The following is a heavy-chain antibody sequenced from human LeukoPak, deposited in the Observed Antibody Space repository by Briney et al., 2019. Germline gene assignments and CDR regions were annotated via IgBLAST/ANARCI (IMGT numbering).Heavy chain of an antibody. V-gene: IGHV1-8*01. CDR3: ARGYSPIYYFYGMDV. D-gene: IGHD2-15*01. CDR1: GYTFTSYD. J-gene: IGHJ6*02. Sequence: GASVKVSCKASGYTFTSYDINWVRQATGQGLEWMGWMNPNSGNTGFAQEFQGRVTMTRNTSISTAYMELSSLRSEDTAVYYCARGYSPIYYFYGMDVWGQGTTVTVSS. CDR2: MNPNSGNT.